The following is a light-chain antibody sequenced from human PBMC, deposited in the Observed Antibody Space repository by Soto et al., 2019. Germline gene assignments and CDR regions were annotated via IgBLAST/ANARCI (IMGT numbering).Light chain of an antibody. Sequence: QSALTQPPFASGSPGQSVTISCAGSSSDIGASNSVSWYQQHPGKAPKLLISEVTKRPSGVPDRFSGSKSGNTASLTVSGLQADDEADYYCGSKAGSNKHVVFGGGTKLTVL. J-gene: IGLJ2*01. CDR2: EVT. V-gene: IGLV2-8*01. CDR3: GSKAGSNKHVV. CDR1: SSDIGASNS.